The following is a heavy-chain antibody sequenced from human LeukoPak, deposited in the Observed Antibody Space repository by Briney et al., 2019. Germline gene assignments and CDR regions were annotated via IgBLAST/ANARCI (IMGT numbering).Heavy chain of an antibody. D-gene: IGHD5/OR15-5a*01. V-gene: IGHV3-74*01. CDR2: INSDGGST. CDR1: GFTFSSYW. J-gene: IGHJ4*02. Sequence: GGSLRLSCAASGFTFSSYWVHWVRQAPGKGLVWVSPINSDGGSTSYADSVKGRFTISRDNSKNTLYLQMDSLRADDTAVYYCANIVSSGSNRDYWGQGTLVTVSS. CDR3: ANIVSSGSNRDY.